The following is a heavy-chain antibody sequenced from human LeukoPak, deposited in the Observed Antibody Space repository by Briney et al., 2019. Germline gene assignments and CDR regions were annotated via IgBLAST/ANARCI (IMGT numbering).Heavy chain of an antibody. D-gene: IGHD2-15*01. CDR3: ARGYCSGGSCYFFAY. J-gene: IGHJ4*02. CDR2: INPNSGGT. CDR1: GYTFTGYD. Sequence: ASVKVSCKASGYTFTGYDINWVRQAPGQGLEWMGWINPNSGGTNYAQKFQGRVTMTRDTSISTAYMELSRLRSDDTTVYYCARGYCSGGSCYFFAYWGQGTLVTVSS. V-gene: IGHV1-2*02.